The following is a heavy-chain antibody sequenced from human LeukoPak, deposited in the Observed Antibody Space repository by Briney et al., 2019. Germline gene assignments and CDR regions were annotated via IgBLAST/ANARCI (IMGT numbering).Heavy chain of an antibody. CDR2: IYYSGST. V-gene: IGHV4-39*02. CDR1: GDPISSSTYF. D-gene: IGHD6-13*01. CDR3: AGDSSSSQYYFDY. J-gene: IGHJ4*02. Sequence: SETLSLTCTVSGDPISSSTYFWGSIRQPPGKGLEWIGSIYYSGSTYYNPSLKSRVTISVDTSKRQFSLKLSSVTAADTAVYYCAGDSSSSQYYFDYWGQGTLVTVSS.